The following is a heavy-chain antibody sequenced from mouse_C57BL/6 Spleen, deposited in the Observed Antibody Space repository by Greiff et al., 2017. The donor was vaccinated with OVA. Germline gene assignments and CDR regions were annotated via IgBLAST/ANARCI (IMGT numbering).Heavy chain of an antibody. CDR3: ARGSSGFDY. V-gene: IGHV1-75*01. Sequence: VQLQQSGTELVKPGASVKISCKASGYTFTDYYINWVKQRPGQGLELIGWNFPGSGSTYYNEKFKGKATLTVDKSSRTAYMLLSSLTSEDSAVYFCARGSSGFDYWGQGTTLTVSS. CDR2: NFPGSGST. D-gene: IGHD3-2*02. J-gene: IGHJ2*01. CDR1: GYTFTDYY.